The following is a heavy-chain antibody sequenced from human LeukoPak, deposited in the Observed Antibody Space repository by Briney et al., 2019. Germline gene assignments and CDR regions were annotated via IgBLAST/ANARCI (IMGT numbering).Heavy chain of an antibody. D-gene: IGHD2-2*01. J-gene: IGHJ6*02. Sequence: PSETLSLTCTVSGGSISSYYWSWIRQPPGKGLEWIGYIYYSGNTNYNPPLKSRVTISVDTSENQFSLKVSSVSDADTAVYYCARGGDCSSTSCYFGYYGMDVWGQGTTVTVSS. CDR3: ARGGDCSSTSCYFGYYGMDV. V-gene: IGHV4-59*01. CDR1: GGSISSYY. CDR2: IYYSGNT.